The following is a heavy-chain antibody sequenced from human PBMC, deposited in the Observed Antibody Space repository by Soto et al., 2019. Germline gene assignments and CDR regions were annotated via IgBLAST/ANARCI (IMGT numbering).Heavy chain of an antibody. J-gene: IGHJ5*02. CDR3: ARRLFDINGHYPFDP. V-gene: IGHV3-74*01. Sequence: EVQLVESGGGLVQPGGSLRLSCAASGFTFSSYWMHWVRQAPGKGLVWVSRINDDGSTSYADSVKGRFTISRDNAKNTLFLQMNSLRVEDTAVYYCARRLFDINGHYPFDPWGRGTLVTVSS. D-gene: IGHD3-22*01. CDR1: GFTFSSYW. CDR2: INDDGST.